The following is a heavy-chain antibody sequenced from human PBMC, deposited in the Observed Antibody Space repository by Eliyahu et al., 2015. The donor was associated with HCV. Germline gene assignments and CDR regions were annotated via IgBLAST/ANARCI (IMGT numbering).Heavy chain of an antibody. CDR3: ARDRGWEMATMRRSGGAPYYFDY. D-gene: IGHD5-24*01. V-gene: IGHV3-21*01. CDR2: ISSSSSYI. J-gene: IGHJ4*02. Sequence: EVQLVESGGGLVKPGGSLSLSCAASGFPFSXYTXXWVGXAPGKGVEWVXSISSSSSYIYYADSVKGRFTISRDNAKNSLYLQMNSLRAEDTAVYYCARDRGWEMATMRRSGGAPYYFDYWGQGTLVTVSS. CDR1: GFPFSXYT.